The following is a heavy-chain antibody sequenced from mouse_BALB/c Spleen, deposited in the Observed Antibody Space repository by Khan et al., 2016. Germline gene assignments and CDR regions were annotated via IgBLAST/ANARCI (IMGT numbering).Heavy chain of an antibody. V-gene: IGHV9-3*02. CDR3: ARWYGNYALDY. CDR1: GYTFTNYG. CDR2: INTNTGAP. Sequence: QIQLVQSGPELKKPGETVKISCKASGYTFTNYGVHWVKQAPGKGLKWMGWINTNTGAPTYAEEFKGRFAVSLATSARTVFLQIHNLKNEDTATXFCARWYGNYALDYWGQGTSVTVSS. J-gene: IGHJ4*01. D-gene: IGHD2-10*02.